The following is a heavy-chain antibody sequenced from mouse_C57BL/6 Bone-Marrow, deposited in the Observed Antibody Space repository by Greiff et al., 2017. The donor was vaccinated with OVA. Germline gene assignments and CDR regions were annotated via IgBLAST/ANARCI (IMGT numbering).Heavy chain of an antibody. J-gene: IGHJ2*01. V-gene: IGHV1-9*01. Sequence: VQLQESGAELMKPGASVKLSCKATGYTFTGYWIEWVKQRPGHGLEWIGEILPGSGSTNYNEKFKGKATFTADTSSNTAYMQLSSLTTEDSAIYYCARSGFPHYYGSRYFDYWGQGTTLTVSS. CDR1: GYTFTGYW. CDR2: ILPGSGST. CDR3: ARSGFPHYYGSRYFDY. D-gene: IGHD1-1*01.